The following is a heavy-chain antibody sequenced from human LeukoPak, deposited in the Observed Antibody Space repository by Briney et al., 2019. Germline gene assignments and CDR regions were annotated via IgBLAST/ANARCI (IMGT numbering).Heavy chain of an antibody. CDR3: EKSRRGYSSSWPFDY. CDR1: GFTFSSYT. CDR2: ISWNSGSI. D-gene: IGHD6-13*01. Sequence: GGSLRLSCAASGFTFSSYTMNWVRQAPGKGLEWVSGISWNSGSIGYADSVKGRFTISRDNAKNSLYLQMNSLRAEDTALYYCEKSRRGYSSSWPFDYWGRGTLVTAS. J-gene: IGHJ4*02. V-gene: IGHV3-9*01.